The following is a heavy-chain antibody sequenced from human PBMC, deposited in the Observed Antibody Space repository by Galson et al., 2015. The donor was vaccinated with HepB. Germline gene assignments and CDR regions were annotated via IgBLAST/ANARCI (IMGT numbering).Heavy chain of an antibody. CDR1: GGSFSGYY. Sequence: ETLSLTCAVYGGSFSGYYWSWIRQPPGKGLEWIREINHSGSTNYNTSLKSRVTISVDTSKNQFSLKLSSVTAADTAVYYCARVRRRPGAIFDIWGQGTMVTVSS. V-gene: IGHV4-34*01. D-gene: IGHD6-6*01. CDR3: ARVRRRPGAIFDI. J-gene: IGHJ3*02. CDR2: INHSGST.